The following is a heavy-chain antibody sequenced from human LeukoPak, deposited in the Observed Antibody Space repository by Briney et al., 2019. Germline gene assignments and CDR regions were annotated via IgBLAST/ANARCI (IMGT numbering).Heavy chain of an antibody. CDR1: GFTFSSFW. V-gene: IGHV3-74*01. CDR2: ISSDGSGT. J-gene: IGHJ4*02. Sequence: GGSLRLSCAASGFTFSSFWMHWFRQTPGKGLVWVSRISSDGSGTTYADSVKGRFTVSRDNAKNTLYLQMNSLRVEDTAVYYCIRGYSSGWYRFDDWGQGTLVTVSS. CDR3: IRGYSSGWYRFDD. D-gene: IGHD6-19*01.